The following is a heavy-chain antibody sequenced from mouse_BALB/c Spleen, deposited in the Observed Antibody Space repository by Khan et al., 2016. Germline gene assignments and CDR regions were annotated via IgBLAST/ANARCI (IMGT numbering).Heavy chain of an antibody. CDR2: IYPGDGDT. V-gene: IGHV1-80*01. Sequence: QVQLKESGAELVRPGSSVSISCKASGFAFSSYWVNWVKQRPGQGLEWIGQIYPGDGDTNYNGKFKGQATLTADKSSSTVFMPLSSLTTEDSAVYFCSSDTPFANWDQGTLVTVSA. CDR1: GFAFSSYW. CDR3: SSDTPFAN. J-gene: IGHJ3*01.